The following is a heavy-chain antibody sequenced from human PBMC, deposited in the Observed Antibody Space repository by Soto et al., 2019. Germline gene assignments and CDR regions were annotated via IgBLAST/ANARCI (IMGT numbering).Heavy chain of an antibody. CDR3: ATQLGAGYSSSVPNYYYYYGMDV. CDR1: GYTFTSYG. J-gene: IGHJ6*02. V-gene: IGHV1-18*01. Sequence: ASVKVSCKASGYTFTSYGISWVRQAPGQGLEWMGWISANNGNTNYAQKLQGWVTMTRDTSTSTAYMELRRLRSDDTAVYYCATQLGAGYSSSVPNYYYYYGMDVWGQGTTVTVSS. CDR2: ISANNGNT. D-gene: IGHD6-13*01.